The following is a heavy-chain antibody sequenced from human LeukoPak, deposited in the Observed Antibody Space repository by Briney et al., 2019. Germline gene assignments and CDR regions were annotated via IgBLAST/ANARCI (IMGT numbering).Heavy chain of an antibody. CDR3: ARDRGYCSSTSCYSWFDP. CDR1: GGSISSYY. V-gene: IGHV4-59*12. CDR2: IYYSGST. J-gene: IGHJ5*02. D-gene: IGHD2-2*01. Sequence: PSETLSLTCTVSGGSISSYYWSWIRQPPGKGLEWIGYIYYSGSTNYNPSLKSRVTISVDTSKNQFSLKLSSVTAADTAVYYCARDRGYCSSTSCYSWFDPWGQGTLVTVSS.